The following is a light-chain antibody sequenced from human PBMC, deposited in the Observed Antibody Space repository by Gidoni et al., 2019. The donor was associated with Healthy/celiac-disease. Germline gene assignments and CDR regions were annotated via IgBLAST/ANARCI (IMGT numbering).Light chain of an antibody. CDR3: QQRSNWPPIT. CDR2: DAS. CDR1: QSVSIY. J-gene: IGKJ5*01. Sequence: IVLTQSPATLSLSPGERATLSCRASQSVSIYLAWYQQKPCQAPRLLIYDASNRSTGIPARFSGSGSGTDFTLTISSLEPEEFAVYYWQQRSNWPPITFXXXTRLEIK. V-gene: IGKV3-11*01.